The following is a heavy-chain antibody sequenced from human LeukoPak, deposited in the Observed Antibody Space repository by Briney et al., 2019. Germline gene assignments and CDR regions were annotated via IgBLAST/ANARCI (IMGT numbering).Heavy chain of an antibody. J-gene: IGHJ6*03. D-gene: IGHD1-1*01. Sequence: SVKVSCKASGGTFSSYAISWVRQAPGQGLEWMGGIIPIFGTANYAQKFQGRVTITADKSTSTAYMELSSLRSEDTAVYYCARVQMGLYYYYYYMDVWGKGTTVTISS. CDR1: GGTFSSYA. V-gene: IGHV1-69*06. CDR3: ARVQMGLYYYYYYMDV. CDR2: IIPIFGTA.